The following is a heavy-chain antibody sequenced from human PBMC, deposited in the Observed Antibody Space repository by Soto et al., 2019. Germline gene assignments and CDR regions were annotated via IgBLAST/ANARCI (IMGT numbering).Heavy chain of an antibody. Sequence: ASVKVSCKASGYTFTSYGISWVRQAPGQGLEWMGWISAYNGNTNYAQKLQGRVTMTTDTATSTGYMELRSLRSDDTAVYYCARTIVVVPAANSLNFDYWGQGTLVTVSS. CDR1: GYTFTSYG. CDR3: ARTIVVVPAANSLNFDY. CDR2: ISAYNGNT. V-gene: IGHV1-18*01. J-gene: IGHJ4*02. D-gene: IGHD2-2*01.